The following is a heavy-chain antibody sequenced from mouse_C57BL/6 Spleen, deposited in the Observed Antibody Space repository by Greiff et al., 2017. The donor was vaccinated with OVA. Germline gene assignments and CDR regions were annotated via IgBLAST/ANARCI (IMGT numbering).Heavy chain of an antibody. J-gene: IGHJ2*01. CDR1: GFTFSSYG. V-gene: IGHV5-6*01. CDR2: ISSGGSYT. Sequence: EVQRVESGGDLVKPGGSLKLSCAASGFTFSSYGMSWVRQTPDKRLEWVATISSGGSYTYYPDSVKGRFTISRDNAKNTLYLQMSSLKSEDTAMYYCARHSYYDYDGGDFDYWGQGTTLTVSS. CDR3: ARHSYYDYDGGDFDY. D-gene: IGHD2-4*01.